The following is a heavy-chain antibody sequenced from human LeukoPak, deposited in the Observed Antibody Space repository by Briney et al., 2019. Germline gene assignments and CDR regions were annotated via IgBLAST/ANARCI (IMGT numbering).Heavy chain of an antibody. CDR2: INPNSGGT. CDR3: ARVPQVGAKKRLIDY. J-gene: IGHJ4*02. Sequence: GGSLRLSCAASGFTFSSYAMHWVRQAPGQGVEWVGWINPNSGGTNYAQKFQGRVTMTRDTSISTAYMELSRLRSDDTAVYYCARVPQVGAKKRLIDYWGQGTLVTVSS. D-gene: IGHD1-26*01. CDR1: GFTFSSYA. V-gene: IGHV1-2*02.